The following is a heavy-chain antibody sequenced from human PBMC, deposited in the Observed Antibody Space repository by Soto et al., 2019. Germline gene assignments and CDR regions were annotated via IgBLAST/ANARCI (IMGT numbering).Heavy chain of an antibody. V-gene: IGHV4-31*03. D-gene: IGHD3-22*01. CDR2: IYYSGST. J-gene: IGHJ5*02. CDR1: GGSISSGGYY. CDR3: ARRRNYYDSSGYWLYNWFDP. Sequence: SETLSLTCSVSGGSISSGGYYWSWIRQHTGKGLEWIGYIYYSGSTYYNPSLKSRVTISVDTSKNQFSLKLSSVTAADTAVYYCARRRNYYDSSGYWLYNWFDPWGQGTLVTVSS.